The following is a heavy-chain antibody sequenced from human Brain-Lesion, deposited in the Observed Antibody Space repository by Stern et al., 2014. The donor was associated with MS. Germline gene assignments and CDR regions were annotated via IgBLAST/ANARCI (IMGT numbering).Heavy chain of an antibody. V-gene: IGHV4-39*01. CDR3: AGEEDIRYCSGGSCTGNWFDP. J-gene: IGHJ5*02. D-gene: IGHD2-15*01. CDR1: GGSVSSTSYA. Sequence: MQLVESGPGLVKPSETLSLTCTVAGGSVSSTSYAWAWIRQPPGKGLEWIGTIYYSGNTYYSPSLKSRLTISLDTSQNQFPLQLRSVTAADTAVYYCAGEEDIRYCSGGSCTGNWFDPWGQGTLGTVSS. CDR2: IYYSGNT.